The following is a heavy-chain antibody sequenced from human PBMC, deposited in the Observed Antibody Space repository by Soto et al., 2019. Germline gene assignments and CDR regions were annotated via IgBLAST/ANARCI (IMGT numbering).Heavy chain of an antibody. CDR2: ISSSSSYI. CDR3: ARGSAEAGTAAIDC. CDR1: GFTFSNYN. Sequence: EVQLVESGGGLVKPGGSLRLSCAASGFTFSNYNMNWVRQAPGKGLEWVSSISSSSSYIYYADSVKGRFTISRDNAKNPLYLQMNSLGAEDTAVYYCARGSAEAGTAAIDCWGQGTLVTVSS. J-gene: IGHJ4*02. D-gene: IGHD6-19*01. V-gene: IGHV3-21*01.